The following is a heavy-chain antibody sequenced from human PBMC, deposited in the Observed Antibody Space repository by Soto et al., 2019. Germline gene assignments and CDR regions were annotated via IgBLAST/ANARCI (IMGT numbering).Heavy chain of an antibody. CDR2: ISSSSSYI. J-gene: IGHJ4*02. Sequence: EVQLVESGGGLVKPGGSLRLSCAASGFSFSTYTMSWVRQAPGKGLEWVSSISSSSSYIYYSDSMKGRFTISRDNAKNSPFLQMNSLRLEDTAVYYCARSSLGILRFLEWSFDYWGQGTLVTVSS. CDR1: GFSFSTYT. CDR3: ARSSLGILRFLEWSFDY. D-gene: IGHD3-3*01. V-gene: IGHV3-21*01.